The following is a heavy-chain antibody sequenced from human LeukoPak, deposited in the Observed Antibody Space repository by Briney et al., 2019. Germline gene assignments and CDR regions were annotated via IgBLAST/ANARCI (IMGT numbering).Heavy chain of an antibody. CDR3: AGSSWALPAY. D-gene: IGHD2-15*01. Sequence: GGSLRLSCAASGFTFSTYDIHWVRQASGKGLEWVAVISYDGSNKYYADSVKGRFSISRDNSKNTLYLQMNSLRAEDTAVYYCAGSSWALPAYWGQGTLVTVSS. J-gene: IGHJ4*02. CDR2: ISYDGSNK. V-gene: IGHV3-30-3*01. CDR1: GFTFSTYD.